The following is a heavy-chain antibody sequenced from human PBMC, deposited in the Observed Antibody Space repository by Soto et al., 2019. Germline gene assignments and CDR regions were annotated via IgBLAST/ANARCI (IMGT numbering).Heavy chain of an antibody. V-gene: IGHV1-3*01. CDR1: GYTFTSYA. CDR2: INAGNGNT. CDR3: ARDLEYRPGSFDY. J-gene: IGHJ4*02. D-gene: IGHD3-16*02. Sequence: ASVKVSCKASGYTFTSYAMHWVRQAPGQRLEWMGWINAGNGNTKYSQKFQGRVTITRDTSASTAYMELSSLRSEDTAVYYCARDLEYRPGSFDYWGQGTLVTVS.